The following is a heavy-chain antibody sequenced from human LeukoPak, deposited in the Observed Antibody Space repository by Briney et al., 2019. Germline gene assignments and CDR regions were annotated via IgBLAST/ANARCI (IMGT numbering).Heavy chain of an antibody. CDR1: GFTFSSYG. D-gene: IGHD3-22*01. J-gene: IGHJ3*02. CDR2: IRYDGSNK. V-gene: IGHV3-30*02. CDR3: AKTFYYDSSGNVEAFDI. Sequence: PGGSLRLSCAASGFTFSSYGMHWVRQAPGKGLEWVAFIRYDGSNKYYADSVKGRFTISGDNSKNTLYLQMNSLRAEDTAVYYCAKTFYYDSSGNVEAFDIWGQGTMVTVSS.